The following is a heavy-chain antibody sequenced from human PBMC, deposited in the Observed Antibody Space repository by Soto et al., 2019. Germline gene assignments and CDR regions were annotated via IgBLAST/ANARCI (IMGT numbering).Heavy chain of an antibody. CDR1: GGSFSGYY. V-gene: IGHV4-34*01. D-gene: IGHD1-1*01. CDR2: INHSGST. CDR3: ASRTLSTTGTKPGPFDY. J-gene: IGHJ4*02. Sequence: SETLSLTCAVYGGSFSGYYWSWIRQPPGKGLEWIGEINHSGSTNYNPSLKSRVTISVDTSKNQFSLKLSSVTAADTAVYYCASRTLSTTGTKPGPFDYWGQGTLVTVSS.